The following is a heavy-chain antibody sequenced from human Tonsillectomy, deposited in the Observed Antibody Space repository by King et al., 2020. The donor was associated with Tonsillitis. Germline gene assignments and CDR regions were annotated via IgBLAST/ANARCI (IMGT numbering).Heavy chain of an antibody. CDR2: ISGSGDST. CDR3: AKIGRLRYFDWLYYFDY. Sequence: VQLVESGGGLVQPGGSLRLSCAASGFSFNSYAMTWVRQAPGKGLEWVAVISGSGDSTYYADSVRGRFTLSRDNSKNTLYLQMNSLRAEDTAVYYWAKIGRLRYFDWLYYFDYWGQGTLVTVSS. J-gene: IGHJ4*02. CDR1: GFSFNSYA. D-gene: IGHD3-9*01. V-gene: IGHV3-23*04.